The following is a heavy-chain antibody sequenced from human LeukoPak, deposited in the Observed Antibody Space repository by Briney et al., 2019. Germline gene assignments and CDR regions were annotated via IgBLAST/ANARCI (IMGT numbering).Heavy chain of an antibody. J-gene: IGHJ4*02. D-gene: IGHD3-10*01. CDR3: VRDRELNY. V-gene: IGHV4-59*01. Sequence: PSETLSLTCTVSGGSISIYYWSWIRQPPGKGLEWLGYTYNSGNTLYNPSLKSRVTISVDTSRNEFSLRLTSVTAADAAVYYCVRDRELNYWGQGTLVTVSS. CDR1: GGSISIYY. CDR2: TYNSGNT.